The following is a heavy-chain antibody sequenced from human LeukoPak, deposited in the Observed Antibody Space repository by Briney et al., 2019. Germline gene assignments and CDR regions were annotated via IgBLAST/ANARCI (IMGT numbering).Heavy chain of an antibody. CDR2: ISWNSGSI. V-gene: IGHV3-9*01. Sequence: GGSLRLSCAASGFTFDDYAMHWVRQAPGKGLEWVSGISWNSGSIGYADSVKGRFTISRDNAKNSLYLQMKSLRAEDTAMYYCSKGAGGVIVHHFDYWGQGTLVTVSS. D-gene: IGHD3-16*02. J-gene: IGHJ4*02. CDR3: SKGAGGVIVHHFDY. CDR1: GFTFDDYA.